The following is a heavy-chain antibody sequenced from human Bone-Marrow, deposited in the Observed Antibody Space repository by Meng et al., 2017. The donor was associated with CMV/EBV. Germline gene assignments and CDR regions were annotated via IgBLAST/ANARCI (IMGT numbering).Heavy chain of an antibody. J-gene: IGHJ3*02. D-gene: IGHD2-2*01. Sequence: GESLKISCAASGFTFGSYGMHWVRQAPGKGLEWVAFIRYDGSNKYYADSVKGRFTISRDNSKNTLYLQMNSLRAEDTALYYCAKGSTSWLSDAFDIWGQGTMVTVSS. CDR2: IRYDGSNK. CDR3: AKGSTSWLSDAFDI. CDR1: GFTFGSYG. V-gene: IGHV3-30*02.